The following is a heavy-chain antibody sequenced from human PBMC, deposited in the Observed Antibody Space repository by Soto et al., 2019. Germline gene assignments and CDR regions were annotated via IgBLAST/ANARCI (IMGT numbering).Heavy chain of an antibody. CDR3: ARGGGWLPDL. CDR2: IYSSGNT. Sequence: QVQLQESGPGLVKSSETLSITCTVSGDSMTSYYWTWIRQSPGKGLEWIGYIYSSGNTNYNPSLKSRVTISVDTSNNQFSLKLTSMTAADSAVYYCARGGGWLPDLWGQGTLVTVST. CDR1: GDSMTSYY. J-gene: IGHJ4*02. D-gene: IGHD3-22*01. V-gene: IGHV4-59*01.